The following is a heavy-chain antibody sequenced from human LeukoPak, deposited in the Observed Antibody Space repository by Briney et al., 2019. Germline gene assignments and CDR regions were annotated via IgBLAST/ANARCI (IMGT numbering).Heavy chain of an antibody. CDR3: ASKSLDYGDYVR. Sequence: APVKVSCKASGYTFTSYAMHWVRQAPGQRLEWMGWINAGNGNTKYSQKFQGRVTITRDTSASTAYMELSSLRSEDTAVYYCASKSLDYGDYVRWGQGTLVTVSS. J-gene: IGHJ4*02. CDR2: INAGNGNT. D-gene: IGHD4-17*01. V-gene: IGHV1-3*01. CDR1: GYTFTSYA.